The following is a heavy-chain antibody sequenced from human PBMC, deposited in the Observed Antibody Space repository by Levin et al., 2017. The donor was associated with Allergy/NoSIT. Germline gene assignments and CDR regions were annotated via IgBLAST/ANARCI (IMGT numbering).Heavy chain of an antibody. CDR3: ARWHSSSWYDNWFDP. J-gene: IGHJ5*02. CDR2: IYYSGST. D-gene: IGHD6-13*01. CDR1: GGSISSYY. V-gene: IGHV4-59*01. Sequence: SQTLSLTCTVSGGSISSYYWSWIRQPPGKGLEWIGYIYYSGSTNYNPSLKSRVTISVDTSKNQFSLKLSSVTAADTAVYYCARWHSSSWYDNWFDPWGQGTLVTVSS.